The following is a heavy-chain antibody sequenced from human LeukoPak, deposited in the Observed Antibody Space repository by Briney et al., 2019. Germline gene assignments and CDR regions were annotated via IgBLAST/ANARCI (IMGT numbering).Heavy chain of an antibody. J-gene: IGHJ4*02. CDR1: GFTFSTYA. Sequence: GGSLRLSCAASGFTFSTYAMSWVRQAPGKGLEWVSAISESGTGTYYAASVKGRFTISRDNSKNTVSLQMNSLGAEDTALYYCAKDIAQGYTYGSIEEDYWGQGTLVTVSS. V-gene: IGHV3-23*01. CDR3: AKDIAQGYTYGSIEEDY. CDR2: ISESGTGT. D-gene: IGHD5-18*01.